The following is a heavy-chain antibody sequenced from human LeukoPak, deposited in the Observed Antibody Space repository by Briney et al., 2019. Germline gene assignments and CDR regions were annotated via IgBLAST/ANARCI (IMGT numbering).Heavy chain of an antibody. J-gene: IGHJ6*03. V-gene: IGHV4-61*05. Sequence: PSETLSLTCTVSGGSISSSSYYWGWIRQPPGKGLEWIGYIYYSGSTNYNPSLKSRVTISVGTSKNQFSLKLSSVTAADTAVYYCARGSCYDSSGYCPVYYYYYMDVWGKGTTVTISS. CDR2: IYYSGST. CDR3: ARGSCYDSSGYCPVYYYYYMDV. CDR1: GGSISSSSYY. D-gene: IGHD3-22*01.